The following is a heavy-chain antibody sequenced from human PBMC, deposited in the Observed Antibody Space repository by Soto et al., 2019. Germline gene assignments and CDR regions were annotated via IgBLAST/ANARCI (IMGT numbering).Heavy chain of an antibody. CDR1: GFTFSSYW. J-gene: IGHJ6*02. CDR3: ARDLVVPAAIVYGMDV. V-gene: IGHV3-7*01. Sequence: GGSLRLSCAASGFTFSSYWMSWVRQAPGKGLEWVANIKQDGSEKYYVDSVKGRFTISRDNAKNSLYLQMNSLRAEDTAVYYCARDLVVPAAIVYGMDVWGQGTTVTVSS. CDR2: IKQDGSEK. D-gene: IGHD2-2*01.